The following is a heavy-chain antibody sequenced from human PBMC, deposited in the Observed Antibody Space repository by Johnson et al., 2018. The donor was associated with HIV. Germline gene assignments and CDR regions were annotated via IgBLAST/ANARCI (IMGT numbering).Heavy chain of an antibody. V-gene: IGHV3-23*04. CDR2: ISGSDGSST. J-gene: IGHJ3*02. D-gene: IGHD2-15*01. CDR1: GFTFSSYA. Sequence: MLLVESGGGLVQPGGSLRLSCAASGFTFSSYAMSWVRQAPGKGLEWVSAISGSDGSSTSYADSVKGRFTIPRDKAENTLYLQMNSLRAEDTAVYYCARDGYCSGGSCYSGDRLDAFDIWGQGTMVTVSS. CDR3: ARDGYCSGGSCYSGDRLDAFDI.